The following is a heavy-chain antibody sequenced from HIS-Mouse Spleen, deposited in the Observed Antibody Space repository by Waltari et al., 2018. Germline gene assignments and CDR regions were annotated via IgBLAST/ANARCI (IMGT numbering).Heavy chain of an antibody. V-gene: IGHV3-53*01. D-gene: IGHD5-12*01. CDR1: GFTVSSTH. J-gene: IGHJ4*02. Sequence: EVQLVESGGGLIQPGGSLRLSCAASGFTVSSTHITRARQAPGKGLEWVSVIYSGGSTYYADSVKGRFTISRDNSKNTLYLQMNSLRAEDTAVYYCARGSRGGYPDYWGQGTLVTVSS. CDR2: IYSGGST. CDR3: ARGSRGGYPDY.